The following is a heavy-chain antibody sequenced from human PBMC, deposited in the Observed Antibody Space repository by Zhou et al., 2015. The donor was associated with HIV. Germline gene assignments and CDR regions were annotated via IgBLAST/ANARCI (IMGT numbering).Heavy chain of an antibody. CDR1: GGTFSSYS. V-gene: IGHV1-18*01. Sequence: QVQLLQSGAEVKKPDSSVRVSCKASGGTFSSYSISWVRQVPGQGLEWMGWIYNGNANYAQKFQGRVTMTTDTATRTGYLELRSLRSDDTATYFCARDDSSGYHSFDSWGQGTLVTVS. CDR2: IYNGNA. D-gene: IGHD3-22*01. CDR3: ARDDSSGYHSFDS. J-gene: IGHJ4*02.